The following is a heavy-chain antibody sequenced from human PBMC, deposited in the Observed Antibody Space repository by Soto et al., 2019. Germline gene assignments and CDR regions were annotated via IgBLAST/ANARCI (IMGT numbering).Heavy chain of an antibody. J-gene: IGHJ4*02. CDR2: IIPSFGTA. CDR1: GGTFSSYA. V-gene: IGHV1-69*13. CDR3: ARLNWNDEIRAQYYFHX. D-gene: IGHD1-1*01. Sequence: ASVKVSCKASGGTFSSYAISWVRQAPGQGLEWMGVIIPSFGTANYAQKFQGRVTITADESTSTAYMELSSLRSEDTAVYYCARLNWNDEIRAQYYFHXWGQGTLVTVSX.